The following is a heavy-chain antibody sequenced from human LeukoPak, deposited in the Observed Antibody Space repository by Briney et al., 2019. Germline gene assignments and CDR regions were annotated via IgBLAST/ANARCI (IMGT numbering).Heavy chain of an antibody. D-gene: IGHD6-13*01. CDR2: IYYSGST. CDR3: ARGAAGSSWLYYYYMDV. Sequence: PSETLSLTCTVSGGSISSSSYYWGWIRQPPGKGLEWIGSIYYSGSTYYNPSLKSRVTISVDTSKNQFSLKLSSVTAADTAVYYCARGAAGSSWLYYYYMDVWGKGTTVTVSS. V-gene: IGHV4-39*07. J-gene: IGHJ6*03. CDR1: GGSISSSSYY.